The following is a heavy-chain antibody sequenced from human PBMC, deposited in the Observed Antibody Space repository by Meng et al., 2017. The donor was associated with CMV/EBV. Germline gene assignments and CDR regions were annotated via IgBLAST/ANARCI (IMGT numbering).Heavy chain of an antibody. J-gene: IGHJ5*02. CDR3: ARGLDPTTVENWFDP. V-gene: IGHV1-8*01. Sequence: ASVKVSCKASGYTFTSYDINWVRQATGQGLEWMGWMNPNSGNTGYAQKFQGRVTMTRNTSISTAYMELSSLRSEDTAVYYCARGLDPTTVENWFDPWGQGTLVTVFS. D-gene: IGHD4-23*01. CDR2: MNPNSGNT. CDR1: GYTFTSYD.